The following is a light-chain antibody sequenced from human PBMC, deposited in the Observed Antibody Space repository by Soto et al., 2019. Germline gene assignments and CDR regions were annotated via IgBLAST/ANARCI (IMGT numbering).Light chain of an antibody. CDR3: QQYNNWPLT. V-gene: IGKV3-15*01. CDR1: QNINRN. J-gene: IGKJ1*01. CDR2: GAS. Sequence: IVMTQSPATLSVTPGERATLSCRASQNINRNLAWYQQKPGQAPGLLISGASARASGIPARFSGSGSGTEFTLTISSLQSEDFAIYYCQQYNNWPLTFGQGTKVEL.